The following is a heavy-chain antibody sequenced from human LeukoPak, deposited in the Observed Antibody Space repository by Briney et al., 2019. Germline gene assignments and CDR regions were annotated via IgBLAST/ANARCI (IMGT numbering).Heavy chain of an antibody. CDR2: IRSKANSYAT. CDR1: GFTFSGSA. CDR3: ARDLGYCSGGSCSNWFDP. D-gene: IGHD2-15*01. J-gene: IGHJ5*02. V-gene: IGHV3-73*01. Sequence: TGGSLRLSCAASGFTFSGSAMHWVRQASGKGLEWVGRIRSKANSYATAYAASVKGRFTISRDDSKNTAYLQMNSLKTEDTAVYYCARDLGYCSGGSCSNWFDPWGQGTLVTVSS.